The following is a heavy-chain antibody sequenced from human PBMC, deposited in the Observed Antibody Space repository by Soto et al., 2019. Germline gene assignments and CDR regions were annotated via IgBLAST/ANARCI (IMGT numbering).Heavy chain of an antibody. D-gene: IGHD1-7*01. V-gene: IGHV4-34*01. Sequence: PSVTLSLTCAVYGGSFSGYYWSWIRQPPGKGLEWIGEINHSGSTNYNPSLKSRVTISVDTSKNQFSLKLSSVTAADTAVYYCARLGQLPENYYFAYWGQGTLVPVSS. CDR1: GGSFSGYY. CDR2: INHSGST. J-gene: IGHJ4*02. CDR3: ARLGQLPENYYFAY.